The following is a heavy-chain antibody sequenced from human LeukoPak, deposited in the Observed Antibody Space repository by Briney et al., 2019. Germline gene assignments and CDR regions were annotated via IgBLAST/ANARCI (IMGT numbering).Heavy chain of an antibody. J-gene: IGHJ4*02. D-gene: IGHD3-10*01. CDR3: ARGFLTY. CDR1: GGSISSSSYY. V-gene: IGHV4-39*01. CDR2: IYDSGST. Sequence: SETLSLTCTVAGGSISSSSYYWGWIRQPPLKGLEWIGSIYDSGSTYYNPSLKSRVTISVDTSKNQFSLKLSSVTAADTAVYYCARGFLTYWGQGTLVTVSS.